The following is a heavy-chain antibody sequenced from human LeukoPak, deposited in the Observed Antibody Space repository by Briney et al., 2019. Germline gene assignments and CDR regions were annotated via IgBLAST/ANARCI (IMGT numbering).Heavy chain of an antibody. V-gene: IGHV4-39*07. Sequence: SETLSLTCTVSGGSISSSSYYWGWIRQPPGKGLEWIGSIYYSGSTYYNPSLKSRVTISVDTSKNQFSLKLSSVTAADTAVYYCARDTYYDSSGYYPATRYMDVWGKGTTVTVSS. D-gene: IGHD3-22*01. CDR2: IYYSGST. J-gene: IGHJ6*03. CDR1: GGSISSSSYY. CDR3: ARDTYYDSSGYYPATRYMDV.